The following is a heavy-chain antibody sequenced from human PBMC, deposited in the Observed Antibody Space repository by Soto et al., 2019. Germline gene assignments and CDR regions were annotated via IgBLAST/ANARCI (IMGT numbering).Heavy chain of an antibody. D-gene: IGHD2-15*01. CDR1: GFTVSSKC. V-gene: IGHV3-66*01. Sequence: EVQLVESGGGLVQPGGSLRLSCAASGFTVSSKCMRWVRQAPGKGLEWVSLIQSGGPTYYADSVKGRFTISRDTSENTVHLQMDSLRAEDTAVYYCARDDVLCDGGRCYGVPLDVWGKGTMVTVSS. J-gene: IGHJ6*04. CDR3: ARDDVLCDGGRCYGVPLDV. CDR2: IQSGGPT.